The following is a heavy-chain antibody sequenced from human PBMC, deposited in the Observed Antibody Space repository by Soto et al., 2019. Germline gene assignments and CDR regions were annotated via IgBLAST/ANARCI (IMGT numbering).Heavy chain of an antibody. CDR3: ARRARSDFYYRAV. Sequence: GGSLRLSCAASGFTLSGYAMDWVRQAPGKGLEYVSGISSNGVGTYYANSVQGRFTISRDNSKNTVYLQMGSLRPEDMAVYYCARRARSDFYYRAVGAKGTTVTVSS. CDR1: GFTLSGYA. CDR2: ISSNGVGT. D-gene: IGHD3-10*01. J-gene: IGHJ6*03. V-gene: IGHV3-64*01.